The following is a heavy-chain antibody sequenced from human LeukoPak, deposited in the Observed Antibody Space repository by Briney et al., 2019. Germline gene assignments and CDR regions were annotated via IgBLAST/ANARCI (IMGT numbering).Heavy chain of an antibody. J-gene: IGHJ4*02. CDR1: GFTFSSYA. D-gene: IGHD3-22*01. CDR2: ISGSGGST. CDR3: AKDHFMSSGYYYFDY. V-gene: IGHV3-23*01. Sequence: GGSLRLSCAASGFTFSSYAMSWVRQAPGKGLEWVSAISGSGGSTYYADSVKGRFTISRDNSKNTLYLQMNSRRAEDTAVYYCAKDHFMSSGYYYFDYWGQGTLVTVSS.